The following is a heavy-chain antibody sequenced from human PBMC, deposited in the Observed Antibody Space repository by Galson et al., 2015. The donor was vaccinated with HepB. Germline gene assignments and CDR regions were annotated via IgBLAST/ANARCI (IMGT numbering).Heavy chain of an antibody. D-gene: IGHD3-22*01. CDR3: ARRDYYDY. V-gene: IGHV3-66*02. CDR2: IYSGGST. CDR1: GFSVSNNY. Sequence: LRLSCAASGFSVSNNYMSWVRQAPGKGLEWVSVIYSGGSTYYADSVKGRFTISRDKSKNTLFLQMNSLRAEDTAVYYCARRDYYDYWGQGTLVSVSS. J-gene: IGHJ4*02.